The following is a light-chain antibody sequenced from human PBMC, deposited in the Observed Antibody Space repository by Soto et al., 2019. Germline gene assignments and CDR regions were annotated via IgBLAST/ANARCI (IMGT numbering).Light chain of an antibody. CDR1: QSVSSSY. V-gene: IGKV3-20*01. Sequence: GLTQTPGTLALSPGEVALLSCRASQSVSSSYLAWYQQKPGQAPRHLIYGTSSRATGVPDRFSCSVSGTDFTLTILRLEPADFAVHQCQQYHNWASWNFGQGTKV. CDR2: GTS. CDR3: QQYHNWASWN. J-gene: IGKJ1*01.